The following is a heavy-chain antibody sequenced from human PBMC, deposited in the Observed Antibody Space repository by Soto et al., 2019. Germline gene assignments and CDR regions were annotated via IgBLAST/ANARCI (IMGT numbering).Heavy chain of an antibody. V-gene: IGHV4-34*01. J-gene: IGHJ5*02. D-gene: IGHD3-3*02. Sequence: SETLSLTCAVYGGSFSGYYWSWIRQPPGKGLEWIGEINHSGSTNYNPSLKSRVTISVDTSKNQFSLKLSSVTAADTAVYYCAGVHIFAVVITTPRPYWFDPWGQGTLVTVSS. CDR3: AGVHIFAVVITTPRPYWFDP. CDR2: INHSGST. CDR1: GGSFSGYY.